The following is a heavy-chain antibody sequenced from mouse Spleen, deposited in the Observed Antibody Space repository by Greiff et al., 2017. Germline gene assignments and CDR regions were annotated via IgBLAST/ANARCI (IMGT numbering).Heavy chain of an antibody. CDR1: GYTFTSYW. CDR2: IDPSDSYT. J-gene: IGHJ3*01. CDR3: ASGYREGFVAY. D-gene: IGHD1-2*01. Sequence: QVQLQQPGAELVMPGASVKLSRKASGYTFTSYWMHWVKQRPGQGREWIGEIDPSDSYTNYNQKFKGKATLTVDKSSSTAYMQLSSLTSEDSAVYYCASGYREGFVAYWGQGTLVTVSA. V-gene: IGHV1-69*01.